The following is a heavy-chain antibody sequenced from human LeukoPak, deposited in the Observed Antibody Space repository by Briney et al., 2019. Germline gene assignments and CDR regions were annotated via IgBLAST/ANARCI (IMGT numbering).Heavy chain of an antibody. CDR1: GFTFTSYG. D-gene: IGHD6-13*01. V-gene: IGHV1-18*01. J-gene: IGHJ4*02. Sequence: ASVKVSCLASGFTFTSYGINWVRQAPGQGLEWMGWISAYNGNTNYAQKLQGRVTMTTDTSTSTAYMELRSLRSDDTAVYYCARVRKGAAAGLFDYGGQGTLVTVSS. CDR2: ISAYNGNT. CDR3: ARVRKGAAAGLFDY.